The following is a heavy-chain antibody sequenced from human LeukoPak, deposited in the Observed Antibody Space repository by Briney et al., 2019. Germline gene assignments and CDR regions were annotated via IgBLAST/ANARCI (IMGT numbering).Heavy chain of an antibody. V-gene: IGHV4-59*01. D-gene: IGHD6-13*01. CDR3: ARVIAAAWGWFDP. CDR2: IYYSGST. Sequence: SETLSLTCTVSGGSISSYYWSWIRQPPGRGLEWIGYIYYSGSTNYNPSLKSRVTISVDTSKNQFSLKLSSVTAADTAVYYCARVIAAAWGWFDPWAREPWSPSPQ. J-gene: IGHJ5*02. CDR1: GGSISSYY.